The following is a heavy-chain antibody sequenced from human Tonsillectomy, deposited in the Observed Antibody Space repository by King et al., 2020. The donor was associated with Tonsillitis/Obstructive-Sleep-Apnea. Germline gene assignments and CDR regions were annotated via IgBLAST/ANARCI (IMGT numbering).Heavy chain of an antibody. CDR3: ARRGYGDYVSWFDP. J-gene: IGHJ5*02. CDR1: GYTFTNYW. V-gene: IGHV5-51*01. CDR2: IYPGDSDT. D-gene: IGHD4-17*01. Sequence: VQLVESGAEVKKPGESLKISCKGSGYTFTNYWIGWLRQMPGKGLEWRGIIYPGDSDTRYSPSFQGQVTISADKSISTAYLQWSSLKASATAMYYCARRGYGDYVSWFDPWGQGTLVTVSS.